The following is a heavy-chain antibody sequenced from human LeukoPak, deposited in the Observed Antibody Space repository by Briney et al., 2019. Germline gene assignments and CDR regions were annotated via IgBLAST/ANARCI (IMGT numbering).Heavy chain of an antibody. CDR3: ARVQQWYYYMDV. CDR2: IRYDGSNE. J-gene: IGHJ6*03. V-gene: IGHV3-30*02. CDR1: GFTFSSYG. D-gene: IGHD1/OR15-1a*01. Sequence: GGSLRLSCAASGFTFSSYGVHWVRQAPGKGLEWVAFIRYDGSNEYYADSVKGRFTISRDNSKNTLYLQMNSLRAEDTAVYYCARVQQWYYYMDVWGKGTTVTISS.